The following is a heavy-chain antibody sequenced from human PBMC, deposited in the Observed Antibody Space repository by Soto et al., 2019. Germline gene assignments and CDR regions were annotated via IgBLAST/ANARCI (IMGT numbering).Heavy chain of an antibody. Sequence: ASVKVSCKASGGTFSSYAISWVRQAPGQGLEWMGGIIPIFGTANYAQKFQGRVTITADESTSTAYMELSSLRSEDTAVYYCASRGYTRAAQAYYYYYGMDVWGQGTTVTVSS. V-gene: IGHV1-69*13. J-gene: IGHJ6*02. D-gene: IGHD5-12*01. CDR2: IIPIFGTA. CDR3: ASRGYTRAAQAYYYYYGMDV. CDR1: GGTFSSYA.